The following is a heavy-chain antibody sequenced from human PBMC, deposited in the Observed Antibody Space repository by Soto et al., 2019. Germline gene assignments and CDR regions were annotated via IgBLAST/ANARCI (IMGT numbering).Heavy chain of an antibody. J-gene: IGHJ6*02. D-gene: IGHD6-6*01. CDR2: NSGSGDST. Sequence: PGGSLRLSCAASGFTFSTYTMSSVRQTPGKGLEWVSRNSGSGDSTYYADTVKGRFTISRDNSKKTMKLQINSLRAEDTAVYYCAKYPSGISSSSNYGMDVWGQGT. V-gene: IGHV3-23*01. CDR1: GFTFSTYT. CDR3: AKYPSGISSSSNYGMDV.